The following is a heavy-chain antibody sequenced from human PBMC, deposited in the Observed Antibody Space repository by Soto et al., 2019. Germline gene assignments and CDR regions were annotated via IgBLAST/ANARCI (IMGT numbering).Heavy chain of an antibody. Sequence: SEILSLTCTVSGDSVSSGGYYWSWIRQPPGKGLEWIGYIYSSGSANYNPSLKSRVTISRDTSKNQISLKVASVTAADTAGYYCARGFSSVSMDAWGQGTTVTVSS. D-gene: IGHD6-19*01. J-gene: IGHJ6*02. CDR3: ARGFSSVSMDA. CDR2: IYSSGSA. CDR1: GDSVSSGGYY. V-gene: IGHV4-61*08.